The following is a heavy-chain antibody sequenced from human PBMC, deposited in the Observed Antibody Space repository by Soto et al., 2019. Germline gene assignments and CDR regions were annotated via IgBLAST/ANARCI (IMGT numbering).Heavy chain of an antibody. D-gene: IGHD3-22*01. Sequence: GGSLRLSCAASGFTFSSYSMNWVRQAPGKGLEWVSSISSSSSYIYYADSVKGRFTISRDNVKNSLYLQMNSLRAEDTAVYYRAREVTPIITMISHCFDYWGQGTLVTVSS. CDR2: ISSSSSYI. CDR1: GFTFSSYS. CDR3: AREVTPIITMISHCFDY. J-gene: IGHJ4*02. V-gene: IGHV3-21*01.